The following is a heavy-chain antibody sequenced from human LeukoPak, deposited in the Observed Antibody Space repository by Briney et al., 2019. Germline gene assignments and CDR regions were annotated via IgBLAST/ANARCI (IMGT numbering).Heavy chain of an antibody. CDR3: ARDDAVEAFDI. Sequence: SETLSLTCTVSGGSISSYYWSWIRQPPGKGLEWIGYIYYSGSTNYNPSLKSRVTISVDTSKNQFSLKLSSVTAADTAVYYCARDDAVEAFDIRGQGTMVTVSS. CDR2: IYYSGST. D-gene: IGHD4-23*01. V-gene: IGHV4-59*01. CDR1: GGSISSYY. J-gene: IGHJ3*02.